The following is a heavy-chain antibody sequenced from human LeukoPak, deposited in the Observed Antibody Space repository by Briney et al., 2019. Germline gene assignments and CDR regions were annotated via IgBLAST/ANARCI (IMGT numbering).Heavy chain of an antibody. J-gene: IGHJ4*02. Sequence: SQTLSLTCTVSGGSISSYYWSWIRQPPGKGLEWIGYIYYSGSTNYNPSLKSRVTISVDTSKNQFSLKLSSVTAADTAVYYCARGFYKWALPLGYFDYWGQGTLVTVSS. CDR1: GGSISSYY. V-gene: IGHV4-59*01. CDR2: IYYSGST. CDR3: ARGFYKWALPLGYFDY. D-gene: IGHD1-26*01.